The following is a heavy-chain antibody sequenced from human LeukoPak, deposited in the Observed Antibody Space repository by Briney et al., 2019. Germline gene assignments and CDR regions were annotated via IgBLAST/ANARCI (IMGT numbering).Heavy chain of an antibody. V-gene: IGHV1-18*01. J-gene: IGHJ6*02. CDR1: GYTFTSYA. CDR2: ISAYDGST. Sequence: ASVKVSCKAPGYTFTSYAINWVRQAPGQGLEWMGWISAYDGSTISAQDLQGRVTMTTDTSTTTAYMELTRLRSDDTAVYYCARDPLSSTWSPYYFTLDAWGQGTTVIVSS. CDR3: ARDPLSSTWSPYYFTLDA. D-gene: IGHD6-13*01.